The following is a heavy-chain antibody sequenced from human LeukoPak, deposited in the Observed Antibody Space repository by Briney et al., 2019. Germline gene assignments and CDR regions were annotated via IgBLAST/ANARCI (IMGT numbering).Heavy chain of an antibody. V-gene: IGHV4-59*08. Sequence: KPSETLPLTCTVSGGSMKPYYWSWIRQPPGKGLEWIGYIYYSGSTSHNPSLKSRVIMSVDSSRTQFSLKLTSVTASDTAMYFCARQGPETGSYYGGIDFWGQGTLVTVSS. CDR1: GGSMKPYY. J-gene: IGHJ4*02. CDR3: ARQGPETGSYYGGIDF. D-gene: IGHD3-10*01. CDR2: IYYSGST.